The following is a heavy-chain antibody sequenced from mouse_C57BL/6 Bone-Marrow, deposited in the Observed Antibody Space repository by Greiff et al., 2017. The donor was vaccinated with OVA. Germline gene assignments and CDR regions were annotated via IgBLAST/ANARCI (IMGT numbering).Heavy chain of an antibody. V-gene: IGHV1-22*01. J-gene: IGHJ4*01. Sequence: VQLQQSGPELVKPGASVKMSCKASGYTFTAYNMHWVKQSHGKSLEWIGYINPNNGGTSYNQKFKGKATLTVNKSSSTAYMELRSLTSEDSAVYYCARSTAQATYYAIDYWGQGTSVTVSS. CDR1: GYTFTAYN. CDR2: INPNNGGT. D-gene: IGHD3-2*02. CDR3: ARSTAQATYYAIDY.